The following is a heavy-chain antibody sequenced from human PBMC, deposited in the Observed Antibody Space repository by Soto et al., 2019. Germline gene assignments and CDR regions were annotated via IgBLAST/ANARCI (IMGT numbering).Heavy chain of an antibody. CDR2: IYHSGST. CDR1: GYSISSGYY. D-gene: IGHD6-6*01. J-gene: IGHJ2*01. V-gene: IGHV4-38-2*01. CDR3: ASAGKQLVPWYFDL. Sequence: SETLSLTCAVSGYSISSGYYWGWIRQPPGKGLEWIGSIYHSGSTYYNPSLKNRGTISVDTSKNQFSLKLSSVTAADPAVYYCASAGKQLVPWYFDLWGRGTLVTVSA.